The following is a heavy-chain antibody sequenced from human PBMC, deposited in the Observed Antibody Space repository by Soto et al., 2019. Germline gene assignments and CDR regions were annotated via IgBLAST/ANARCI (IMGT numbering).Heavy chain of an antibody. CDR3: ARALREFYDILASYYRGYFFAY. CDR2: IYYSGST. Sequence: YTVAGGTISNRGYHRGSNRQTPGKGLEWIGSIYYSGSTYYNPSLKSRVTISVDTSKNQFSLKLSSVTAADTAVYYCARALREFYDILASYYRGYFFAYWGQGTLVPVSS. CDR1: GGTISNRGYH. V-gene: IGHV4-39*07. D-gene: IGHD3-9*01. J-gene: IGHJ4*02.